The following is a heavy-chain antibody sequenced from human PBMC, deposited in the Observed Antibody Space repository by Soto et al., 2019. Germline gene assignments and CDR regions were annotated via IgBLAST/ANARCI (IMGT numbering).Heavy chain of an antibody. CDR1: GYSISSGYY. CDR2: IYHSGST. V-gene: IGHV4-38-2*01. Sequence: LSLTCAVSGYSISSGYYWGWIRQPPGKGLEWIGSIYHSGSTYYNPSLKSRVTISVDTSKNQFSLKLSSVTAADTAVYYCASAHGSGSYYKPHYYYGMDVWGPG. CDR3: ASAHGSGSYYKPHYYYGMDV. J-gene: IGHJ6*02. D-gene: IGHD3-10*01.